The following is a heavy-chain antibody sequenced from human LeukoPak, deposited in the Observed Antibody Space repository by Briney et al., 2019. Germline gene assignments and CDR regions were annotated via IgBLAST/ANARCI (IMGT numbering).Heavy chain of an antibody. J-gene: IGHJ6*02. CDR1: GFTFRIYW. CDR3: ARDYFYPMDV. CDR2: IKHDGSEK. Sequence: GGSLRLSCAASGFTFRIYWMSWVRQAPGKGLEWVANIKHDGSEKYYVDSVKGRFTISRDNAKNSLYLQMNSLRAEDTAVYYCARDYFYPMDVWGQGTTVTVPS. V-gene: IGHV3-7*04.